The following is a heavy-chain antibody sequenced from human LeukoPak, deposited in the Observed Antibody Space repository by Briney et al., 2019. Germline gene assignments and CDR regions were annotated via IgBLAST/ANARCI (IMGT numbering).Heavy chain of an antibody. CDR2: IRYDGSNK. Sequence: PGGSLRLSCAASGFDFSIYRMNWVRQAPGKGLEWVAFIRYDGSNKYYADSVKGRFTISRDNSKNTLYLQMNSLRAEDTAVYYCAKDLQPGLLWFGELSSRGQGTLVTVSS. CDR1: GFDFSIYR. J-gene: IGHJ4*02. D-gene: IGHD3-10*01. V-gene: IGHV3-30*02. CDR3: AKDLQPGLLWFGELSS.